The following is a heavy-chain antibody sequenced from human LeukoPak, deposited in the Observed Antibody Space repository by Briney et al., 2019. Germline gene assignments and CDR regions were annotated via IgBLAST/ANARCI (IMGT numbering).Heavy chain of an antibody. CDR3: TTISYYDFWSGYYITVDY. D-gene: IGHD3-3*01. V-gene: IGHV3-15*01. J-gene: IGHJ4*02. Sequence: GGSMRLSCAASGFTFSSYSMNWVRQAPGWGLEWVGRIKSKTYGGTTDYAAPVKGRFTISRDDSKNTLYLQMNSLKTEDTAVYYCTTISYYDFWSGYYITVDYWGQGTLVTVSS. CDR1: GFTFSSYS. CDR2: IKSKTYGGTT.